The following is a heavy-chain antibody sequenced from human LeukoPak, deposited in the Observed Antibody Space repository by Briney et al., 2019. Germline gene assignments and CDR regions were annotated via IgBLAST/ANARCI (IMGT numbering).Heavy chain of an antibody. V-gene: IGHV3-20*04. J-gene: IGHJ5*02. CDR1: GFTFYDYG. CDR2: ITWNGGST. Sequence: GGSLRLSCAASGFTFYDYGMSWVRHAPGKGLEWVSGITWNGGSTGYADSVKGRFTISRDNAKNSLYLQMNSLRAEDSALYYCARGIDDGDNWFDPWGQGTLVTVSS. CDR3: ARGIDDGDNWFDP. D-gene: IGHD1-1*01.